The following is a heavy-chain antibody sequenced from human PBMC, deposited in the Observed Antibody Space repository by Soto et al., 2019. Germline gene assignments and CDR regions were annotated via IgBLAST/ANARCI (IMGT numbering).Heavy chain of an antibody. Sequence: SETLSLTCTVSGGSVSSGDYYCHWIRQPPGKGLGWLVFIYVNGSPNNNPALKSRVSISSYTSKNQFSLRLTSMAAADTAVYFCARDRARTIYNSDYYYYGVDVWGQGTTVT. J-gene: IGHJ6*02. CDR2: IYVNGSP. V-gene: IGHV4-61*08. D-gene: IGHD6-19*01. CDR3: ARDRARTIYNSDYYYYGVDV. CDR1: GGSVSSGDYY.